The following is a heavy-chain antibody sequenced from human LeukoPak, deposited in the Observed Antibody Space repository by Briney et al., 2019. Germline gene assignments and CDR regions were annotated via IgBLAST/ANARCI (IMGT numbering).Heavy chain of an antibody. J-gene: IGHJ3*02. V-gene: IGHV4-59*01. Sequence: SETLSLTCTVSGGSISSYYWSWIRQPPGKGLEWIGYIYYSGSTNYNPSLKGRVTISVDTSKNQFSLKLSSVTAADTAVYYCGGGSYTRDAFDIWGQGTMVTVSS. CDR1: GGSISSYY. CDR2: IYYSGST. D-gene: IGHD2-15*01. CDR3: GGGSYTRDAFDI.